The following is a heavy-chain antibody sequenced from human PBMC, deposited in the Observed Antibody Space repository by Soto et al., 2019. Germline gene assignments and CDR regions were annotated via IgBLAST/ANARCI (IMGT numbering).Heavy chain of an antibody. CDR1: GGSVSSVKYF. J-gene: IGHJ4*02. D-gene: IGHD7-27*01. CDR3: ARTVMPVGNLAAFDH. CDR2: IYNNGNI. V-gene: IGHV4-61*01. Sequence: SETLSLTCNVSGGSVSSVKYFWSWIRQPPGKGLEWIAYIYNNGNINYNPSLKSRATISADTSKNQCSLKLPSVTAADSAVYFCARTVMPVGNLAAFDHWGQGVLVTVSS.